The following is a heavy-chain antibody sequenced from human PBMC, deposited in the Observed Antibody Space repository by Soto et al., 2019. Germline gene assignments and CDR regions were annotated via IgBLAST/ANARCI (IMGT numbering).Heavy chain of an antibody. Sequence: ASVKVSCKASGFTFPSSAVHWVRLARGQGLEWIGWIVVGSGNTNYAQKFQERVTITRDMSTSTAYMELSSLRSEDTAVYYCAADSTLMQFWFYGLDIWGQGTMVTVSS. CDR2: IVVGSGNT. D-gene: IGHD3-10*01. V-gene: IGHV1-58*01. CDR1: GFTFPSSA. CDR3: AADSTLMQFWFYGLDI. J-gene: IGHJ3*02.